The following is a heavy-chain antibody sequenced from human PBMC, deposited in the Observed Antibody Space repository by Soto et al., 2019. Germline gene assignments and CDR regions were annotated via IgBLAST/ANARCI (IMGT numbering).Heavy chain of an antibody. CDR3: AKTHRIQLWWHFDY. Sequence: ASVKVSCKVSGYTLTELSMHWVRQAPGKGLEWMGGFDPEDGETIYAQKFQGRVTMTEDTSTDTGYMELSSLRSEDTAVYYCAKTHRIQLWWHFDYWGQGTLVTVSS. V-gene: IGHV1-24*01. D-gene: IGHD5-18*01. J-gene: IGHJ4*02. CDR1: GYTLTELS. CDR2: FDPEDGET.